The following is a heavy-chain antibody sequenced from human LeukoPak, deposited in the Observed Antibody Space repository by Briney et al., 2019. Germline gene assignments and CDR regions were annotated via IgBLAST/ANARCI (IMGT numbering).Heavy chain of an antibody. D-gene: IGHD2-15*01. V-gene: IGHV3-21*01. CDR2: ITSDSSFI. CDR1: GFTFSSYS. CDR3: ARAVTYCSGGSCYSGLPSAY. Sequence: GGSLRLSCAASGFTFSSYSMNWVRQAPGEGLECVSSITSDSSFIFYADSVKGRFTISRDNAKNSLYLQMNTLRAEDTAVHYCARAVTYCSGGSCYSGLPSAYWGQGTLVTVSS. J-gene: IGHJ4*02.